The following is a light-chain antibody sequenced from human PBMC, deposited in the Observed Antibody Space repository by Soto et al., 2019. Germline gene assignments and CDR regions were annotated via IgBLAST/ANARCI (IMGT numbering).Light chain of an antibody. J-gene: IGKJ3*01. CDR2: KAS. CDR1: QSISSW. CDR3: QQYISFP. V-gene: IGKV1-5*03. Sequence: DIQMTQSPSTLSASVGDRVTITCRASQSISSWLAWYQQKPGKAPKLLIYKASSLESGVPSRFSGSGSGTESTLTISSLQPDDFEIYYGQQYISFPFGPGTKVDIK.